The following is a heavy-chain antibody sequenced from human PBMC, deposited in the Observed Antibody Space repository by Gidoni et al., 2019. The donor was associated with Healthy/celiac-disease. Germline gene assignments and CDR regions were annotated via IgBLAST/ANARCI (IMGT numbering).Heavy chain of an antibody. J-gene: IGHJ6*02. CDR3: ARDGGSYHHYYGMDV. CDR1: GFTFSSYG. Sequence: QVQLVESGGGVVQPGRSLRLSCAASGFTFSSYGMHWVRQAPGKGLEWVAVIWYDGSNKYYADSVKGRFTISRDNSKNTLYLQMNSLRAEDTAVYYCARDGGSYHHYYGMDVWGQGTTVTVSS. V-gene: IGHV3-33*01. CDR2: IWYDGSNK. D-gene: IGHD1-26*01.